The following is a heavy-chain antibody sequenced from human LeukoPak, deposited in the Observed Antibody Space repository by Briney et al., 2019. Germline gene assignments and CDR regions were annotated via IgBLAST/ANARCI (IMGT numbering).Heavy chain of an antibody. CDR3: VNGGYSGYDLDS. D-gene: IGHD5-12*01. Sequence: GGSLRLSCVASGFTFSTYGMNWVRQAPGKGLEYVSGISSNGGTTYYADSVKGRFIISRDNSKNTQYLQMSSLRVEDTAVYYCVNGGYSGYDLDSWGQGTLVTVSS. J-gene: IGHJ4*02. CDR1: GFTFSTYG. V-gene: IGHV3-64D*09. CDR2: ISSNGGTT.